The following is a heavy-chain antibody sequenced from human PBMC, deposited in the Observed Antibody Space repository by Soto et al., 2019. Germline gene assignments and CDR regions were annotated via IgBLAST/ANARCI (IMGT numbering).Heavy chain of an antibody. CDR2: FRSSGSTI. Sequence: EVQLLESGGGLVQPGGSLRLSCVASGFTFSSYSMSWVRQAPGKGLEWVSGFRSSGSTIYYADSVKGRFTISRDNAKNSLYLQMNSLRAEDTAVYYCARDRYMVRGAPLDYWGQGTLVTVSS. V-gene: IGHV3-48*04. CDR1: GFTFSSYS. J-gene: IGHJ4*02. D-gene: IGHD3-10*01. CDR3: ARDRYMVRGAPLDY.